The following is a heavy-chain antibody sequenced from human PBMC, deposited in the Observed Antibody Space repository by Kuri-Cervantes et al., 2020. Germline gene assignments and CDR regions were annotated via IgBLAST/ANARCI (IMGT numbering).Heavy chain of an antibody. Sequence: SETLSLTCAVYGGSFSGYYWSWIRQPPGKGLEWIGEINHSGSTNYNPSLKSRVTISVDTSKNQFSLKLSSVTAADTAVYYCVRESIAVAGDLFDYWGQGTLVTVSS. CDR2: INHSGST. V-gene: IGHV4-34*01. J-gene: IGHJ4*02. CDR1: GGSFSGYY. CDR3: VRESIAVAGDLFDY. D-gene: IGHD6-19*01.